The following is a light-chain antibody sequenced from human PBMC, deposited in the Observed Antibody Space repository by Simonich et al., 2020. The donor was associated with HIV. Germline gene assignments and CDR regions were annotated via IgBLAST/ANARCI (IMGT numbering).Light chain of an antibody. Sequence: EIVMTQSPATLSVSPGERATLSCRASPSVSSNLAWYQQKPGQAPRLLIYGASTRATGIPARFSGSGSGTEFTLTISSLQSEDFAVYYCQQYNKWPPWTFGQGTKVEI. CDR3: QQYNKWPPWT. V-gene: IGKV3-15*01. CDR1: PSVSSN. J-gene: IGKJ1*01. CDR2: GAS.